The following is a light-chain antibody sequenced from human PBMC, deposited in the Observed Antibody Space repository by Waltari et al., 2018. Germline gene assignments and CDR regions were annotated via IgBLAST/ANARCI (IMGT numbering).Light chain of an antibody. CDR3: QQLNSYQWT. V-gene: IGKV1-9*01. Sequence: IQLTQYQSSLSASERDRATITCRDSQGISNYLAWYQQKPGKAPKLLIYTAYTWQSGVPSRFNGSGSGTDFTLTISSLQPENFATYYCQQLNSYQWTFGQGTKVEIK. CDR2: TAY. CDR1: QGISNY. J-gene: IGKJ1*01.